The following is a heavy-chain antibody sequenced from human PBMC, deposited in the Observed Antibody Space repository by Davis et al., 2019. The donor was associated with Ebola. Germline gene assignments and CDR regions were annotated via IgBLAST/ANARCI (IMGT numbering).Heavy chain of an antibody. J-gene: IGHJ5*02. CDR1: AFTFSDYA. D-gene: IGHD2-15*01. CDR2: ISYDGSKT. V-gene: IGHV3-30*04. Sequence: GESLKISCAASAFTFSDYAMHWVRQTAKGLEWVAVISYDGSKTYYEDSVKGRFTISRDNSKNTLYLQMSSLRLEDTAVYFCAKDLGGCSGGSCHPWGQGTLVTVSS. CDR3: AKDLGGCSGGSCHP.